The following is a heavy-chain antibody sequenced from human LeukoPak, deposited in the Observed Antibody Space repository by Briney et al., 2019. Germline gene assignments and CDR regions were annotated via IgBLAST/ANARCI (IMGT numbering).Heavy chain of an antibody. CDR1: GYTFTSYG. D-gene: IGHD3-16*01. Sequence: ASVKVSCKASGYTFTSYGISWVRQAPGQGLEWMGWISAYNGNTNYAQKLQGRVTMTTDTSTSTAYMELRSLRSDDAAVYYCAGDWAMTPPDYWGQGTLVTVSS. V-gene: IGHV1-18*01. CDR2: ISAYNGNT. CDR3: AGDWAMTPPDY. J-gene: IGHJ4*02.